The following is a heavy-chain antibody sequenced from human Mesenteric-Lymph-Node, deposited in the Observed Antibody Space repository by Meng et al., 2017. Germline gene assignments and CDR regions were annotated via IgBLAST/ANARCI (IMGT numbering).Heavy chain of an antibody. Sequence: VQLVQSGDEVKKPGSSVKVSCKASGGTFSSYAISWVRQAPGQGLEWMGRINPNSGGTNYAQKFQGRVTMTRDTSISTAYMELSRLRSDDTAVYYCARAKIPSSSSSFDYWGQGTLVTVSS. D-gene: IGHD6-6*01. CDR3: ARAKIPSSSSSFDY. J-gene: IGHJ4*02. V-gene: IGHV1-2*06. CDR1: GGTFSSYA. CDR2: INPNSGGT.